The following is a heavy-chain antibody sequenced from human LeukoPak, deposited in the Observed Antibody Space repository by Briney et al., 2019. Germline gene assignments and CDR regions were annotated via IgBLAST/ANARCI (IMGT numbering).Heavy chain of an antibody. Sequence: GGSLRLSCAASGFTFSSYAMTWVRQAPGKGLEWVSGISGSGDKTDNADSVKGRFSISRDNSKNTLSLLMNSLRAEDTAVYYCAKGIAVAGSGYDSWGQGTLVTVSS. D-gene: IGHD6-19*01. V-gene: IGHV3-23*01. CDR1: GFTFSSYA. CDR2: ISGSGDKT. J-gene: IGHJ5*02. CDR3: AKGIAVAGSGYDS.